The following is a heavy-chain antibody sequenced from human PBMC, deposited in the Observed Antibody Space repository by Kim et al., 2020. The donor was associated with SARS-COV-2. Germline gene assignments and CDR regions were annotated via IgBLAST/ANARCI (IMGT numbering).Heavy chain of an antibody. CDR3: ARDLGWLLYDY. CDR1: GFIFSSYW. J-gene: IGHJ4*02. V-gene: IGHV3-74*03. Sequence: GGSLRLSCAASGFIFSSYWMHWVRQAPGKGLVWVSRIAPDGSRTAYADSVKGRFTISRDNAKKTLYLQMNSLRAEDTAVYYCARDLGWLLYDYWGQGTLATVSS. CDR2: IAPDGSRT. D-gene: IGHD3-3*01.